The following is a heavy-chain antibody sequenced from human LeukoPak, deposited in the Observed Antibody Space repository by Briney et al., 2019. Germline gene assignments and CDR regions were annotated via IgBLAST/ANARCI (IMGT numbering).Heavy chain of an antibody. CDR2: ISGSGGST. Sequence: GGSLRLSCAASGFTYSSYAMSWVRQAPGKGLGWVSAISGSGGSTYYADSVKGRFTISRDHSMNTLYLQMNSLRAEDTAIYYCAKKVEKSSGYYYGYWGQGTLVTVSS. CDR3: AKKVEKSSGYYYGY. CDR1: GFTYSSYA. V-gene: IGHV3-23*01. D-gene: IGHD3-22*01. J-gene: IGHJ4*02.